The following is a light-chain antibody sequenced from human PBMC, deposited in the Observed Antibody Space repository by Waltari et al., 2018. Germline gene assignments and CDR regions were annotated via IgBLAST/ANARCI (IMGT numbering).Light chain of an antibody. CDR1: ALPRQF. V-gene: IGLV3-25*03. Sequence: SSELTQPPSVSVSPGQTARITCSGDALPRQFASRYQQKPGQAPVIVIYKDTGRPSEIPERFSCSSSGTTVTLTISGVQAEDEADYYCQSADASGTYKLFGGGTKLTVL. CDR2: KDT. J-gene: IGLJ2*01. CDR3: QSADASGTYKL.